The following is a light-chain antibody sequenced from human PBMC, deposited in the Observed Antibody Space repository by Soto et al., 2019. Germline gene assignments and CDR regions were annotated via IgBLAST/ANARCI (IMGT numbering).Light chain of an antibody. CDR3: QQYSSYWT. CDR2: AAS. CDR1: QGISNY. Sequence: SASVGDRVTITCRASQGISNYLAWYQQKPGKVPKLLIYAASTLQSGVPSRFSGSGSGTDFTLTISSLQPDDFATYYCQQYSSYWTFGQGTKVHIK. J-gene: IGKJ1*01. V-gene: IGKV1-27*01.